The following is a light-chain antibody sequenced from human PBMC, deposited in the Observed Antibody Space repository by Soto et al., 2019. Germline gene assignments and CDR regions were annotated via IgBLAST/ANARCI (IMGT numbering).Light chain of an antibody. Sequence: EIVLTQSPATLSLSPGERATLSCRASQSVSSYLAWYQQKPGQAPRLLIYDASNRATGIPARFSGSGSGTDFTLSISSLEPEDFALYYCQQRSNWPNLTFGGGTKLEIK. J-gene: IGKJ4*02. CDR1: QSVSSY. V-gene: IGKV3-11*01. CDR2: DAS. CDR3: QQRSNWPNLT.